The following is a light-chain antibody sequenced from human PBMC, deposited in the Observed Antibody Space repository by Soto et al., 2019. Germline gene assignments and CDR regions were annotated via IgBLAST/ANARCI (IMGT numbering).Light chain of an antibody. CDR2: GAS. V-gene: IGKV3-15*01. CDR3: QQYNTWPRT. CDR1: QGIKDY. Sequence: EIVMTQSPATLSVSPGERATLSCRACQGIKDYLAWFQQKPGQAPRLLIYGASTRATAIPARFSGSGSGTEFTLSISSLQSEDFAVYYCQQYNTWPRTFGQGTKVDIK. J-gene: IGKJ1*01.